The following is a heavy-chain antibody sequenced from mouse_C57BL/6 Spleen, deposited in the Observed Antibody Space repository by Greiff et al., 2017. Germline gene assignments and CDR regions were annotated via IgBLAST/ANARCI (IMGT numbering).Heavy chain of an antibody. CDR2: ISNGGGST. Sequence: EVQRVESGGGLVQPGGSLKLSCAVSGFTFSDYYMYWVRQTPEKRLEWVAYISNGGGSTYYPDTGKGRFTISRDNAKNTLYLQMSRLKSEDAAMYYCARQELGNYFDYWGQGTTLTVSS. CDR1: GFTFSDYY. V-gene: IGHV5-12*01. CDR3: ARQELGNYFDY. J-gene: IGHJ2*01. D-gene: IGHD4-1*01.